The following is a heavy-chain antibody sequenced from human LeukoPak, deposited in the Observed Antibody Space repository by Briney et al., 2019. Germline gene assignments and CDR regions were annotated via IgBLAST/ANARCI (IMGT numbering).Heavy chain of an antibody. J-gene: IGHJ3*02. CDR3: ATMGAFDI. D-gene: IGHD3-10*01. CDR1: GFTFSSYS. CDR2: IRYDGSNK. V-gene: IGHV3-30*02. Sequence: GGSLRLSCAASGFTFSSYSMNWVRQAPGKGLEWVAFIRYDGSNKYYADSVKGRFTISRDNSKNTLYLQMSSLRAEDTAVYYCATMGAFDIWGQGTMVTVSS.